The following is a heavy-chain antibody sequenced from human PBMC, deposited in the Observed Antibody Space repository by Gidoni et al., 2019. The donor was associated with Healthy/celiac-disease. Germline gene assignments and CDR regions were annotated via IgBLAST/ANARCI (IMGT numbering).Heavy chain of an antibody. CDR1: GFPFSSYA. CDR3: AKDQRPYTHLYYFDY. D-gene: IGHD4-4*01. Sequence: EVQLLESGGGLVQPGGSLRLSCAASGFPFSSYAISWVRQAPGKGREWVSAISGSGGSTYYADSVKGRFTISRDNSKNTLYLQMNSLRAEDTAVYYCAKDQRPYTHLYYFDYWGQGTLVTVSS. J-gene: IGHJ4*02. V-gene: IGHV3-23*01. CDR2: ISGSGGST.